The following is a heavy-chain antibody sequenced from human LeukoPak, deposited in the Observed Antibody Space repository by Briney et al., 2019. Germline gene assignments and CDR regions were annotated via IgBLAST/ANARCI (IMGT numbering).Heavy chain of an antibody. Sequence: GGSLRLSCAASGFTFSSYAMHWVRQAPGKGLELVTLISYDGSNKYFADSVKGRFTISRDNSKNTLYLQMNSLRTEDTAVYYCARDVTTALTGFHYWGQGTLVTVSS. CDR2: ISYDGSNK. J-gene: IGHJ4*02. CDR3: ARDVTTALTGFHY. V-gene: IGHV3-30*04. CDR1: GFTFSSYA. D-gene: IGHD4-23*01.